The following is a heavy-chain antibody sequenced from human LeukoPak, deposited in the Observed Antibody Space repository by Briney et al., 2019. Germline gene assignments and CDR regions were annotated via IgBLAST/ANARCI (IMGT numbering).Heavy chain of an antibody. Sequence: PGGSLRLSCAASGFTFSNYWMSWVRQAPGKGLEWVANMKHDGSEKNYVDSVKGRFTISRDNAKSSLFLQMNSLRAEDTAVYYCARGEGGGWYWGIDYWGQGTLVTVSS. CDR3: ARGEGGGWYWGIDY. J-gene: IGHJ4*02. CDR2: MKHDGSEK. V-gene: IGHV3-7*01. CDR1: GFTFSNYW. D-gene: IGHD6-19*01.